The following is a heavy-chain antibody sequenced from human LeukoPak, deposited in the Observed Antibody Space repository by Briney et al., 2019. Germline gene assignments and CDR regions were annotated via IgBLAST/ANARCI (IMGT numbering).Heavy chain of an antibody. J-gene: IGHJ5*02. CDR3: ASGVAGLLNWFDP. V-gene: IGHV1-69*04. Sequence: GASVKVSCKASGGTFSSYAISWVRQAPGQGLEWMGRIIPILGIANYAQKFQGRVTITADKSTSTAYMELSSLRSGDTAVYYCASGVAGLLNWFDPWGQGTLVTVSS. D-gene: IGHD6-19*01. CDR2: IIPILGIA. CDR1: GGTFSSYA.